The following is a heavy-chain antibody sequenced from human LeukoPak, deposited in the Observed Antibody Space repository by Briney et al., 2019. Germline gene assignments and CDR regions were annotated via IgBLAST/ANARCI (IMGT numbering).Heavy chain of an antibody. CDR2: IYYSGST. Sequence: SETLSLTCTVSDGSISSYYWGWIRQPPGKGLEWIGYIYYSGSTNYNPSLKSRVTISVDTSKKQFSLKLSSVTAADTAVYYCARLRYDYGDYVGAFDIWGQGTMVTASS. CDR3: ARLRYDYGDYVGAFDI. D-gene: IGHD4-17*01. J-gene: IGHJ3*02. CDR1: DGSISSYY. V-gene: IGHV4-59*01.